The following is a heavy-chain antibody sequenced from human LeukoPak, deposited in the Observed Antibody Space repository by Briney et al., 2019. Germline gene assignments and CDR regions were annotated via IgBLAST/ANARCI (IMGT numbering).Heavy chain of an antibody. J-gene: IGHJ3*02. V-gene: IGHV4-59*01. CDR1: GGSISSYC. CDR2: IYYSGST. CDR3: ARASTMIVVVITTEPDAFDI. D-gene: IGHD3-22*01. Sequence: SGTLSLTCTVSGGSISSYCWSWIRQPPGKGLEWIGYIYYSGSTNYNPSLKSRVTISVDTSKNQFSLKLSSVTAADTAVYYCARASTMIVVVITTEPDAFDIWGQGTMVTVSS.